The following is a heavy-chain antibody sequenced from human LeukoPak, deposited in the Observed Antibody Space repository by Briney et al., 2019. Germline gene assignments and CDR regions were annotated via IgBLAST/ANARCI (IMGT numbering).Heavy chain of an antibody. CDR2: ISPGSSTI. CDR1: GFTFSSYN. D-gene: IGHD6-13*01. Sequence: GRSLRLSCAASGFTFSSYNMNWVRQAPGKGLEWVSYISPGSSTIYYADSVKGRFTISRDNAKNSLYLQMNSLRDEDTAVYYCARSKQLDYWGQGTLVTVSS. CDR3: ARSKQLDY. V-gene: IGHV3-48*02. J-gene: IGHJ4*02.